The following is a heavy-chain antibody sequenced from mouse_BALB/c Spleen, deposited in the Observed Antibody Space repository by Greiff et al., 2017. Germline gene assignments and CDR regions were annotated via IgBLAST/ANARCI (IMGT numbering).Heavy chain of an antibody. J-gene: IGHJ2*01. V-gene: IGHV5-4*02. CDR2: ISDGGSYT. Sequence: DVMLVESGGGLVKPGGSLKLSCAASGFTFSDYYMYWVRQTPEKRLEWVATISDGGSYTYYPDSVKGRFTISRDNAKNNLYLQMSSLKSEDTAMYYCARGSSGYGYFDYWGQGTTLTVSS. CDR3: ARGSSGYGYFDY. D-gene: IGHD3-1*01. CDR1: GFTFSDYY.